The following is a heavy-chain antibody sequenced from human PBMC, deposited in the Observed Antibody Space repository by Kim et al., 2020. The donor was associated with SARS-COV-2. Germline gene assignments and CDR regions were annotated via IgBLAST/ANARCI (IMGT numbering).Heavy chain of an antibody. V-gene: IGHV3-7*01. D-gene: IGHD3-10*01. CDR3: ARGPQYYTSGACFTSCFDP. CDR1: GFIFSRYC. CDR2: IKDNGTVK. Sequence: GGSLRLSCGASGFIFSRYCMSWVRQAPGKGLEWVAYIKDNGTVKYSVASVEGCSTISDNNDNSPYLLIMSSIGADTTALYYARGPQYYTSGACFTSCFDP. J-gene: IGHJ5*02.